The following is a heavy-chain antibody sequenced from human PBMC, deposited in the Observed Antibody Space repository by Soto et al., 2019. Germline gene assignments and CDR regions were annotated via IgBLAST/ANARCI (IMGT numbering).Heavy chain of an antibody. CDR2: ISAYNGNT. CDR1: GYTFTSYG. J-gene: IGHJ6*02. V-gene: IGHV1-18*01. Sequence: GASVKVSCTASGYTFTSYGISWVRQAPGQGLEWMGWISAYNGNTNYAQKLQGRVTMTTDTSTSTAYMELRSLRSDDTAVYYCARLEPNIVVVPAAIVGGPPSFYYYYGMDVWGQGTTVTVSS. CDR3: ARLEPNIVVVPAAIVGGPPSFYYYYGMDV. D-gene: IGHD2-2*01.